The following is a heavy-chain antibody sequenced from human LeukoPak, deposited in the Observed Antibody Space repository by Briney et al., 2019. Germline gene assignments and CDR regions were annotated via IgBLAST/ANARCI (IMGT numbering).Heavy chain of an antibody. Sequence: ASVKXSFKASGYTFTSYGISWVRQAPGQGREWMGWSSAYNGNTNYAQKLQGRVTMTTDTSTSTAYMELRSLRSDDTAVYYCARDKNLRGGSYLDWFDPWGQGTLVTVSS. D-gene: IGHD1-26*01. V-gene: IGHV1-18*01. CDR2: SSAYNGNT. CDR3: ARDKNLRGGSYLDWFDP. J-gene: IGHJ5*02. CDR1: GYTFTSYG.